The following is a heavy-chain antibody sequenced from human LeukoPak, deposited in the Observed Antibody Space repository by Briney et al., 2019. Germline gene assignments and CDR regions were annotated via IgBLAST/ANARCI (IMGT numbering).Heavy chain of an antibody. D-gene: IGHD3-16*02. Sequence: SETLSLTCTVSGGSISSSSYYWGWIRQPPGKGLEWIGSIYYSGSTYYNPSLKSRVTISVDTSKNQFSLKLSSVTAADTAVYYCARVGAGDYVWGSYRRPFDYWGQGTLVTVSS. V-gene: IGHV4-39*07. CDR2: IYYSGST. CDR3: ARVGAGDYVWGSYRRPFDY. CDR1: GGSISSSSYY. J-gene: IGHJ4*02.